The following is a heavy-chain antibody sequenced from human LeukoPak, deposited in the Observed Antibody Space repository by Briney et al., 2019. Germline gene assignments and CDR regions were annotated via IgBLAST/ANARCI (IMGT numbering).Heavy chain of an antibody. V-gene: IGHV3-74*01. J-gene: IGHJ4*02. CDR2: INTDGSST. CDR1: GFTFSDYW. CDR3: AKGPPYCGGDCYKG. Sequence: PGGSLRLSCAASGFTFSDYWMHWVRQAPGKGLVWVSRINTDGSSTSYADSVKGRFTISRDNAKNTLYLQMNSLRAEDTAVYYCAKGPPYCGGDCYKGWGQGTLVTVSS. D-gene: IGHD2-21*01.